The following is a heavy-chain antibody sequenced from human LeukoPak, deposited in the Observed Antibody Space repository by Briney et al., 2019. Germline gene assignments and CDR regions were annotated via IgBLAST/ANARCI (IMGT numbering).Heavy chain of an antibody. Sequence: GASVKVSCKASGYTVTSYYMHWVRQAPGQGLEWMGIINPSGGSTSYAQKFQGRVTMTRDTSTSTVYMELSSLRSEDTAVYYCARVSPLDASLDYWGQGTLVTVSS. CDR1: GYTVTSYY. D-gene: IGHD6-6*01. CDR3: ARVSPLDASLDY. J-gene: IGHJ4*02. CDR2: INPSGGST. V-gene: IGHV1-46*01.